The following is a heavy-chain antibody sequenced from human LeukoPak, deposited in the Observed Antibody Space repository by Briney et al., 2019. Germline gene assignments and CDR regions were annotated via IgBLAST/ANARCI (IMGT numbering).Heavy chain of an antibody. D-gene: IGHD2-21*02. CDR2: IKSKTDGGTT. CDR1: GFTFSNAW. Sequence: PGGSLRLSCAASGFTFSNAWMSWVRQAPGKGLEWVGRIKSKTDGGTTDYAAPVKGRFTISRDDSKNTLYLQMNSLKTEDTAVYYCTGEYIVVVTAIDSWGQGTLVTASS. J-gene: IGHJ5*02. V-gene: IGHV3-15*01. CDR3: TGEYIVVVTAIDS.